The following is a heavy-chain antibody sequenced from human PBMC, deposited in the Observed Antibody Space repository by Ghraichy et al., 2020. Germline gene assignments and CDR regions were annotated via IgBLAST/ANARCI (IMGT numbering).Heavy chain of an antibody. J-gene: IGHJ6*02. D-gene: IGHD6-19*01. Sequence: GGSLRLSCAASGFTVSSNYMSWVRQAPGKGLEWVSVIYSGGSTYYADSVKGRFTISRDNSKNTLYLQMNSLRAEDTAVYYCARSAPHSSGWYTVRYHTYYYYGMDVWGQGTTVTVSS. CDR2: IYSGGST. V-gene: IGHV3-66*01. CDR3: ARSAPHSSGWYTVRYHTYYYYGMDV. CDR1: GFTVSSNY.